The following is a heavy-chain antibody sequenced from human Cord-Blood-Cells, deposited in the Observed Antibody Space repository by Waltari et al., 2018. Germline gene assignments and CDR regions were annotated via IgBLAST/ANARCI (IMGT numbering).Heavy chain of an antibody. J-gene: IGHJ4*02. CDR1: AGTTSSYY. D-gene: IGHD5-18*01. CDR2: IYYSGST. V-gene: IGHV4-59*08. CDR3: ARHRGSPGYSYGYSDY. Sequence: QVQLQVSGARPVKPSETLSLTCTVSAGTTSSYYRRWRRHPSGKGLEWIVYIYYSGSTNYNPSLKSRVTISVDTSKNQFSLKLSSVTAADTAVYYCARHRGSPGYSYGYSDYWGQGTLVTVSS.